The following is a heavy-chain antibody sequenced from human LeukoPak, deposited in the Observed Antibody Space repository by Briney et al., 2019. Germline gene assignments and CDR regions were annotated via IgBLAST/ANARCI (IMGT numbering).Heavy chain of an antibody. CDR1: GFTFSSYA. Sequence: GGSLRLSCAASGFTFSSYAMSWVRQAPGKGLEWVSAISGSGGSTYYADSVKGRSTISRDNSKNTLYLQMNSLRAEDTAVYYCATQVGEPYFDYWGQGTLVTVSS. J-gene: IGHJ4*02. CDR2: ISGSGGST. V-gene: IGHV3-23*01. CDR3: ATQVGEPYFDY.